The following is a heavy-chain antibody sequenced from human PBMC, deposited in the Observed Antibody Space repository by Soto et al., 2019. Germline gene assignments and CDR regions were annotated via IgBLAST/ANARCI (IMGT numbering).Heavy chain of an antibody. CDR2: ISGSGGST. CDR1: GFTFSSYA. D-gene: IGHD3-16*01. V-gene: IGHV3-23*01. J-gene: IGHJ4*02. CDR3: AKTVYHTWGSYAAG. Sequence: EVQLLESGGGLVQPGGSLRLSCAASGFTFSSYAMSWVRQAPGKGLEWVSAISGSGGSTYYADSVKGRFTISRDNSKNTLYLQMNSLRAEDTVVYYCAKTVYHTWGSYAAGWGQGTLVTVAS.